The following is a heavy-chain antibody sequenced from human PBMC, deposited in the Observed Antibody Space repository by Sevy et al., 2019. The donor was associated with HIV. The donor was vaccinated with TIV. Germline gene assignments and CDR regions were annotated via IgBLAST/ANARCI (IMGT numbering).Heavy chain of an antibody. CDR2: IYYSGHI. J-gene: IGHJ4*02. V-gene: IGHV4-59*08. CDR3: AGENAWGRGYS. D-gene: IGHD1-26*01. CDR1: GGSITSLY. Sequence: SLTCTVSGGSITSLYWNWIRQPPGKGLEWIANIYYSGHINYNPSLKSRVTLSLDTSKNQFSLRLSSVTAADTAMYYCAGENAWGRGYSWGQGTLVTVSS.